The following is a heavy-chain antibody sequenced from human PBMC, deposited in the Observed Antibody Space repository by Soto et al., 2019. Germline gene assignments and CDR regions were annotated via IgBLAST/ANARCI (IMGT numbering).Heavy chain of an antibody. Sequence: EVQLLESGGGLVQPGGSLRLSCAASGFTFSSYAMSWVRQAPGKGLEWVSAISGSGGSTYYADSVKGRFTISRDNSKNTLYLQMNSLRAEDTAVYYCARGGITYYYDSSGSEYFQHWGQGTLVTVSS. CDR1: GFTFSSYA. CDR2: ISGSGGST. CDR3: ARGGITYYYDSSGSEYFQH. V-gene: IGHV3-23*01. J-gene: IGHJ1*01. D-gene: IGHD3-22*01.